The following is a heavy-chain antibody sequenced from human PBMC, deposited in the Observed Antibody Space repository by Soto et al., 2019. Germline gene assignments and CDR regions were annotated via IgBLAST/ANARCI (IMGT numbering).Heavy chain of an antibody. Sequence: ASVKVSCKVSGYTLTELSMHWVRQAPGKGLEWMGGFDPEDGETIYAQKFQGRVTMTEDTSTDTAYMELSSLRSEDTAVYYCAAGGITIIVGWYYFDYWGQGTLVTVSS. J-gene: IGHJ4*02. D-gene: IGHD3-22*01. CDR3: AAGGITIIVGWYYFDY. V-gene: IGHV1-24*01. CDR2: FDPEDGET. CDR1: GYTLTELS.